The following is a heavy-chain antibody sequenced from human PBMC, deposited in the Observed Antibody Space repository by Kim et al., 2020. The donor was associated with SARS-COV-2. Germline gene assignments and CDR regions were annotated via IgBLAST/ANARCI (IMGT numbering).Heavy chain of an antibody. D-gene: IGHD3-9*01. J-gene: IGHJ4*02. CDR3: ARGGGSIAARLQLRYFDWLYYFDY. V-gene: IGHV3-33*01. CDR1: GFTFSSYG. Sequence: GGSLRLSCAASGFTFSSYGMHWVRQAPGKGLEWVAVIWYDGSNKYYADSVKGRFTISRYNSKNTLYLQMNSLRAEDTAVYYCARGGGSIAARLQLRYFDWLYYFDYWGQGTLVTVSS. CDR2: IWYDGSNK.